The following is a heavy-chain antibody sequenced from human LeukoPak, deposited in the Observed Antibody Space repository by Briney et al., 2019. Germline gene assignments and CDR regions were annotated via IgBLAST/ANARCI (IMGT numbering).Heavy chain of an antibody. V-gene: IGHV1-18*01. D-gene: IGHD3-16*02. CDR1: GYTFSSHG. CDR3: ARDWVRYCSTASCLLQFDS. Sequence: GASVKVSCKAYGYTFSSHGISWVRQAPGQGLEWMGWISPYNGNINSAQKLLGRLTMTTDISTNTAYMELRGLRSDDTAVYYCARDWVRYCSTASCLLQFDSWGQGTLVTVSS. J-gene: IGHJ4*02. CDR2: ISPYNGNI.